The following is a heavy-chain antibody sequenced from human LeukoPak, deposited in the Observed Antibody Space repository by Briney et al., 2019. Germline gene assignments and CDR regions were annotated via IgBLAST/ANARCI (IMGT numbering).Heavy chain of an antibody. D-gene: IGHD3-3*01. V-gene: IGHV3-23*01. Sequence: PGGSLRLSCAASGFTFSSYAMSWVRQAPGKGLEWVSAISGSGGSTYYADSVKGRFTISRDNSKNTLYLQMNSLRAEDTAVYYCAIYPLSDFWSGYYYYGMDVWGQGTTVTVSS. CDR3: AIYPLSDFWSGYYYYGMDV. CDR2: ISGSGGST. CDR1: GFTFSSYA. J-gene: IGHJ6*02.